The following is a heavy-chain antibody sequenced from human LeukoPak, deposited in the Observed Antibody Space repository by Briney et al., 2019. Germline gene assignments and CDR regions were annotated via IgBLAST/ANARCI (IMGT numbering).Heavy chain of an antibody. Sequence: GGSLRLSCAASGFNLGIYGMNWVRQAPGKGLEWVASIRSDGSNKNYADSVKGRFTISRDNAKNSLYVEMNSLRVEDTAVYYCAKFDNRIVGAASFNYWGQGTLVTVSS. CDR1: GFNLGIYG. J-gene: IGHJ4*02. CDR3: AKFDNRIVGAASFNY. D-gene: IGHD1-26*01. CDR2: IRSDGSNK. V-gene: IGHV3-30*02.